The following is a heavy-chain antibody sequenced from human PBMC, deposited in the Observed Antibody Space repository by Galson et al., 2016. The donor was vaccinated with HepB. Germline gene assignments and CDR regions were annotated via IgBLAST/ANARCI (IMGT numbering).Heavy chain of an antibody. V-gene: IGHV3-30*03. D-gene: IGHD1/OR15-1a*01. CDR1: GFNFSIYA. CDR3: ARDLYINWHKYEVMGYYYYGLDV. CDR2: ISYDGSDI. J-gene: IGHJ6*02. Sequence: SLRLSCAASGFNFSIYAMHWVRQAPGKGLEWVAIISYDGSDIHYADSVKGRFTISRDNAMNNLYLQMNSLRAEDTAMYYCARDLYINWHKYEVMGYYYYGLDVWGQGATGT.